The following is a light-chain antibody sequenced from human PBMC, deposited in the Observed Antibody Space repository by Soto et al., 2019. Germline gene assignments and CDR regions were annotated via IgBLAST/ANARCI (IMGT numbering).Light chain of an antibody. J-gene: IGKJ2*01. Sequence: DIVMTQSPDSLAVSLGERATINCKSSQSVLYSSNNKNYLAWYRQKPGQPPKLLSYWASIRGSGVPDRISGSGACTDFPLNSSSLRSEDVGVYYGQLYYSTPPYTFGQGTKLEIK. CDR3: QLYYSTPPYT. CDR1: QSVLYSSNNKNY. CDR2: WAS. V-gene: IGKV4-1*01.